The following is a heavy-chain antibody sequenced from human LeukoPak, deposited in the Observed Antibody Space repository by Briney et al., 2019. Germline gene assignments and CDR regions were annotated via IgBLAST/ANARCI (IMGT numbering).Heavy chain of an antibody. J-gene: IGHJ4*02. CDR3: ARSIAAAGGDHFDY. CDR1: GFTFSSYA. V-gene: IGHV3-23*01. CDR2: ISGSGGST. Sequence: GGSLRLPCAASGFTFSSYAMSWVRQAPGKGLEWVSAISGSGGSTYYADSVKGRFTISRDNSKNTLFLQMNSLRAEDTAVYYCARSIAAAGGDHFDYWGQGTLVTVSS. D-gene: IGHD6-13*01.